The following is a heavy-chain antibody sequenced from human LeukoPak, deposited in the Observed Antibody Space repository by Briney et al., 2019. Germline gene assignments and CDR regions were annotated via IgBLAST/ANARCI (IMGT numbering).Heavy chain of an antibody. CDR2: ISSNGGST. D-gene: IGHD4-17*01. Sequence: GGSLRLSCSASGFAFSSYAMHWVRQAPGKGLEYVSAISSNGGSTYYADSVKGRFTISRDNSKNTLYLQMSSLRAEDTAVYYCARLTTTVTTPFDYWGQGTLVTVSS. V-gene: IGHV3-64D*06. CDR1: GFAFSSYA. J-gene: IGHJ4*02. CDR3: ARLTTTVTTPFDY.